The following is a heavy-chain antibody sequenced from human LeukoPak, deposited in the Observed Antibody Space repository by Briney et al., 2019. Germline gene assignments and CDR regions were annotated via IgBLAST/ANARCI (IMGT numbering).Heavy chain of an antibody. D-gene: IGHD4-17*01. CDR3: ARDCGDYSLLY. J-gene: IGHJ4*02. CDR1: GGSFSGYY. CDR2: ISHSGST. Sequence: PSETLSLTCAVYGGSFSGYYWSWIRQPPGKGLEWIGEISHSGSTNYNPSLKSRVTISVDTSKNQFSLKLSSVTAADTAVYYCARDCGDYSLLYWGQGTLVTVSS. V-gene: IGHV4-34*01.